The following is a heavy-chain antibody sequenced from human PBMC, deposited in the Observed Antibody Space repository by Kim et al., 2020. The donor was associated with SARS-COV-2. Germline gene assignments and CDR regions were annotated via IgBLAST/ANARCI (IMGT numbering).Heavy chain of an antibody. Sequence: ASVKVSCKASGYRFSDYGVSWVRQAPGQGLQWLGWIGTHNGDTNYAQNFQGRVAMTADTSTNTAYMELRSLRSDDTAVYYCARDFCTACYLHDCFDPWGQGTLVTVSS. J-gene: IGHJ5*02. V-gene: IGHV1-18*04. CDR3: ARDFCTACYLHDCFDP. CDR1: GYRFSDYG. CDR2: IGTHNGDT. D-gene: IGHD2-8*01.